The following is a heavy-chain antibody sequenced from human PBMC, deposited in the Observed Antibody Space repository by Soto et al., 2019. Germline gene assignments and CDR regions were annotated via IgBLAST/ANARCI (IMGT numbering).Heavy chain of an antibody. CDR2: IYSGGST. CDR3: ARGYSGYDNAIDY. J-gene: IGHJ4*02. D-gene: IGHD5-12*01. V-gene: IGHV3-53*01. CDR1: GFTVSSNY. Sequence: PGGSLRLSCAASGFTVSSNYMSWVRQAPGKGLECVSIIYSGGSTYYADSVKGRFTISRDNSRNTLHLQMNSLRAEDTAVYYCARGYSGYDNAIDYWGQGTLVTVSS.